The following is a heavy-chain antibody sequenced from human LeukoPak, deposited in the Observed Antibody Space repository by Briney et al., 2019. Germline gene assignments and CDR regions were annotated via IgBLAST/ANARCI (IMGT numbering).Heavy chain of an antibody. CDR2: IYYSGST. CDR3: ASSIVGAMISIDY. Sequence: SETLSLTCTVSGGSISSYYWSWIRQPPGKGLEWIGYIYYSGSTNYNPSLKSRVTISVDTSKNQLSLKLSSVTAADTAVYYCASSIVGAMISIDYWGQGTLVTVSS. J-gene: IGHJ4*02. V-gene: IGHV4-59*08. CDR1: GGSISSYY. D-gene: IGHD1-26*01.